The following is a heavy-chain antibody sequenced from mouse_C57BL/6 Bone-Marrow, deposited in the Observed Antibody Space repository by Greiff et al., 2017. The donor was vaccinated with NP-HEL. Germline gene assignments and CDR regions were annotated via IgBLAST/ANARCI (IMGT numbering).Heavy chain of an antibody. J-gene: IGHJ3*01. D-gene: IGHD2-4*01. CDR1: GFTFSDYG. Sequence: EVQGVESGGGLVKPGGSLKLSCAASGFTFSDYGMHWVRQAPEKGLEGVAYISSGSSTIYYADTVKGRFTISRDNAKNSLFLQMTSLRSEDTAMYYCARGRLRQFAYWGQGTLVTVSA. CDR2: ISSGSSTI. V-gene: IGHV5-17*01. CDR3: ARGRLRQFAY.